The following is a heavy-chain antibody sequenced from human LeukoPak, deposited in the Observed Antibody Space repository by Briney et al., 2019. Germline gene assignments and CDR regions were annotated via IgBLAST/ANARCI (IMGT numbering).Heavy chain of an antibody. V-gene: IGHV3-7*01. Sequence: PGGSLRLSCAASGFTFSSYWMSWVRQAPGKGLEWVANIKQDGSEKYYVDSVKGRLTISRDNAKNSLYLQMNSLRAEDTAVYYCAREGSSSWFPVYYFDYWGQGTLVTVSS. J-gene: IGHJ4*02. CDR1: GFTFSSYW. CDR3: AREGSSSWFPVYYFDY. D-gene: IGHD6-13*01. CDR2: IKQDGSEK.